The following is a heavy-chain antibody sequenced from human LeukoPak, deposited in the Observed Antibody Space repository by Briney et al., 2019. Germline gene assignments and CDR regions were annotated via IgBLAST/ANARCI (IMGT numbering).Heavy chain of an antibody. V-gene: IGHV4-61*02. Sequence: SETLSLTCTVSGGSISSGTYWSWTRQPAGKALEWIGLLYTSGSTNYNPSLKSRVSIALDLSMNQFSLTLSSVTAADTAVYYCARARASGSAVHMDVWGKGSTVTVS. D-gene: IGHD5-12*01. J-gene: IGHJ6*03. CDR3: ARARASGSAVHMDV. CDR1: GGSISSGTY. CDR2: LYTSGST.